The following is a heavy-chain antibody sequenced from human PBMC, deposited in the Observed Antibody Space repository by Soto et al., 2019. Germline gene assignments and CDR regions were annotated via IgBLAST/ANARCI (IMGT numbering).Heavy chain of an antibody. CDR2: ISGSGGST. CDR3: AKDIFGDSGVEYGFDY. Sequence: GGSLRLSCAASGFTFSSYAMSWVRQAPGKGLEWVSAISGSGGSTYYADSVKGRFTISRDNSKNTLYLQMNSLRAEDTAVYYCAKDIFGDSGVEYGFDYWGQGTLVTVSS. J-gene: IGHJ4*02. CDR1: GFTFSSYA. V-gene: IGHV3-23*01. D-gene: IGHD3-3*01.